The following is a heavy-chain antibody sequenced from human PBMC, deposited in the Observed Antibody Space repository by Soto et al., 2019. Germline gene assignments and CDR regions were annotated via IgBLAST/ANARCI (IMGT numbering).Heavy chain of an antibody. V-gene: IGHV5-51*01. CDR2: IYPGDSDT. D-gene: IGHD6-19*01. CDR3: ARRGSGYYYYYGMNV. J-gene: IGHJ6*02. CDR1: GYSFTSYW. Sequence: GESLKISCKGSGYSFTSYWIGWVRQLPGNSLEWMGIIYPGDSDTRYSPSFQGQVTISADKSISIAYLQWSSLKVSDTALYNRARRGSGYYYYYGMNVWGQGTTVTTSS.